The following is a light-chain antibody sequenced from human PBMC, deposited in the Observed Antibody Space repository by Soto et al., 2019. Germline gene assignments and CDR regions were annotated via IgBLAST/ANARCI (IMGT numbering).Light chain of an antibody. CDR3: QQHSNWPPWT. V-gene: IGKV3-11*01. J-gene: IGKJ1*01. Sequence: EIVMTQSPATLSLSPGERATLSCRASQSVSSYLAWYQQKPGQAPRLLIYDASNRATGIPARFSGSGSGTDFTLTISSLEPEDFAVYYCQQHSNWPPWTFGQGTKLEIK. CDR2: DAS. CDR1: QSVSSY.